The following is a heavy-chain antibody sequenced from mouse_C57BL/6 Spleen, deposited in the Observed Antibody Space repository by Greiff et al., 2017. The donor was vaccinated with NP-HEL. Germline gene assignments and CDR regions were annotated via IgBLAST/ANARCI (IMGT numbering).Heavy chain of an antibody. CDR3: TRNYGRGVHYAMDY. V-gene: IGHV6-6*01. Sequence: DVKLVESGGGLVQPGGSMKLSCAASGFTFSDAWMDWVRQSPEKGLEWVAEIRNKANNHATYYAESVKGRFTISRDDSKSSVYLQMNSLRAEDTGIYYCTRNYGRGVHYAMDYWGQGTSVTVSS. CDR1: GFTFSDAW. D-gene: IGHD1-1*01. CDR2: IRNKANNHAT. J-gene: IGHJ4*01.